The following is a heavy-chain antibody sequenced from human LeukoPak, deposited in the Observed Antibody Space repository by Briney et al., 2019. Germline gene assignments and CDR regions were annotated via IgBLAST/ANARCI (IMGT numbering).Heavy chain of an antibody. V-gene: IGHV4-4*07. CDR2: IYTSWST. D-gene: IGHD3-22*01. Sequence: SSETLSLTCTVSGGSISSYYWSWIRHPAGKGLEWIGRIYTSWSTNYNPSLKSRVTMSVDTPKNQFSLKLSSVTAADTAVYYCARDYYAEPFAPWGQGTLVTVSS. CDR3: ARDYYAEPFAP. J-gene: IGHJ5*02. CDR1: GGSISSYY.